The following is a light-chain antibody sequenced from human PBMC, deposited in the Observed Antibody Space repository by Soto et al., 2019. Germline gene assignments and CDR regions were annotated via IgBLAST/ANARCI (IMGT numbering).Light chain of an antibody. CDR2: LGS. CDR1: QSLLHRNGYNY. J-gene: IGKJ2*01. CDR3: MQALQTPYT. V-gene: IGKV2-28*01. Sequence: DIVMTQSPLSLPVTPGETASISCRSSQSLLHRNGYNYLDWYLQKPGQSPQLLIYLGSNRASGVPDRFSGSGSGTDFTLKISRVEAEDVGVYYCMQALQTPYTFGQGTKLELK.